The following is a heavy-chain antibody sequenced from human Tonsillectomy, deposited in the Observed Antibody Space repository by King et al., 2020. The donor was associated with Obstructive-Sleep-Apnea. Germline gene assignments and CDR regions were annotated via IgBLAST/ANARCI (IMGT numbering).Heavy chain of an antibody. CDR3: ARGIATTDSSRRSFIDS. Sequence: VQLVESGGGLVQPGGSLRLSCVASGFTFSTYSMNWVRQAPGKGLDWVSYISSGGDTIYYADSVKGRFAISRDDAKNSLYLQMNGLRVEDTAVYYCARGIATTDSSRRSFIDSWGQGTLVTVSS. CDR1: GFTFSTYS. CDR2: ISSGGDTI. J-gene: IGHJ4*02. V-gene: IGHV3-48*04. D-gene: IGHD6-13*01.